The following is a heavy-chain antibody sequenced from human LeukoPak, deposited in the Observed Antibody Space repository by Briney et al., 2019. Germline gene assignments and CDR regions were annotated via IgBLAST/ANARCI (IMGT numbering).Heavy chain of an antibody. D-gene: IGHD1-26*01. V-gene: IGHV1-69*04. Sequence: SVKVSCKASGYTFTSYDINWVRQATGQGLEWMGRIIPILGIANYAQKFQGRVTITADKSTSTAYMELSSLRSEDTAVYYCARAQGWELPDYWGQGTLVTVSS. CDR2: IIPILGIA. J-gene: IGHJ4*02. CDR1: GYTFTSYD. CDR3: ARAQGWELPDY.